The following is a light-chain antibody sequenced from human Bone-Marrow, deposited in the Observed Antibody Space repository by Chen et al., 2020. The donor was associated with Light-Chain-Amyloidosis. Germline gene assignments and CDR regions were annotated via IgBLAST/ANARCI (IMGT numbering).Light chain of an antibody. Sequence: SFELTQPPSVSVSPGQTARIPCSGDALPTKYAYWYQHKPGQAPVLVIHRDTERPSGISERFSGSSSGTTATLTISGVQAEDEADYHCQSADSSGTYEVIFGGGTKLTVL. CDR2: RDT. V-gene: IGLV3-25*03. CDR3: QSADSSGTYEVI. CDR1: ALPTKY. J-gene: IGLJ2*01.